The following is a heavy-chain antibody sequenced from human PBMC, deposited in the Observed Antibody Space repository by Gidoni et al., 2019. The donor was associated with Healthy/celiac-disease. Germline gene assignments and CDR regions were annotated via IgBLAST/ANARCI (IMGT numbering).Heavy chain of an antibody. CDR1: GFTFSSYG. CDR2: ISYDGSNK. V-gene: IGHV3-30*18. D-gene: IGHD2-2*03. CDR3: AKDGYCSSTSCLVYYYYYGMDV. J-gene: IGHJ6*02. Sequence: QVQLVESGGGVVQPGRSLRLSCAASGFTFSSYGLHWVRQAPGKGQEWVAVISYDGSNKYYADSVKGRFTISRDNSKNTLYLQMNSLRAEDTAVYYCAKDGYCSSTSCLVYYYYYGMDVWGQGTTVTVSS.